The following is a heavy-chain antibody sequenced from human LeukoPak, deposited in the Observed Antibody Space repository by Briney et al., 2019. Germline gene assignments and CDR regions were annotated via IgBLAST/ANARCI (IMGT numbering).Heavy chain of an antibody. CDR1: GYTFTGYY. CDR2: INPNSGGT. Sequence: GASVKVSCKASGYTFTGYYMHWVRQAPGQGLEWMGWINPNSGGTNYAQKFQSRVTMTRDTSISTAYMELSRLRSDDTAVYYCARPWFGEPTFDPWGQGTLVTVSS. D-gene: IGHD3-10*01. CDR3: ARPWFGEPTFDP. V-gene: IGHV1-2*02. J-gene: IGHJ5*02.